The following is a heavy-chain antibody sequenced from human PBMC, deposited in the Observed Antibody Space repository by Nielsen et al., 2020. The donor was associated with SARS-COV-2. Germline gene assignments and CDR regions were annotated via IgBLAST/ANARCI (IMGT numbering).Heavy chain of an antibody. Sequence: ASVKVSCKASGGSFSNYAISWARQAPGQRLEWMGWINAGTGNTKYSQNFQGRVTITRDTSATTAYMELSSLRFEDTAVYYCARKANYYYYMDVWGKGTTVTVSS. D-gene: IGHD1-14*01. CDR3: ARKANYYYYMDV. V-gene: IGHV1-3*01. CDR1: GGSFSNYA. CDR2: INAGTGNT. J-gene: IGHJ6*03.